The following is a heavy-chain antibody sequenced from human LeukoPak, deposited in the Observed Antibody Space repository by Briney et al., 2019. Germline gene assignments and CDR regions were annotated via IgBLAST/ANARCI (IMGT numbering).Heavy chain of an antibody. V-gene: IGHV1-18*01. J-gene: IGHJ3*02. D-gene: IGHD2-21*02. CDR2: TSAYNGNT. CDR3: ARWGAAHSTEIDAFDI. CDR1: GYTFTSYG. Sequence: ASVKVSCKASGYTFTSYGISWVRLAPGQGLEWMGWTSAYNGNTNYAQKLQGRVTMTTDTSTSTAYMELRSLRSDDTAVYYCARWGAAHSTEIDAFDIWGQGTMVTVSS.